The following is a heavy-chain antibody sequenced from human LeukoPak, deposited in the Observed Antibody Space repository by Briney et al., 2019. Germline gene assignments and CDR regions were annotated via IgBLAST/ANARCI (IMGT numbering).Heavy chain of an antibody. V-gene: IGHV3-7*01. Sequence: PGGSLRLSCAASGFTFSSYWMSWVRQAPGKGLGWVANIRHDGSEKYYVDSVKGRFTISRDNAKNSLYLQMNSLRAEDTAVYYCARVGDPRSPAQFDYWGQGTLVTVSS. CDR2: IRHDGSEK. J-gene: IGHJ4*02. CDR3: ARVGDPRSPAQFDY. CDR1: GFTFSSYW.